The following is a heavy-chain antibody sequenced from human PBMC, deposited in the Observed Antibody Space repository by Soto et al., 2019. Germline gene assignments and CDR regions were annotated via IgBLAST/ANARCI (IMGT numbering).Heavy chain of an antibody. CDR2: ISYDGSNK. D-gene: IGHD3-10*02. CDR1: GFTFSSYG. J-gene: IGHJ6*02. Sequence: GGSLRLSCAASGFTFSSYGMHWVRQAPGKGLEWVAVISYDGSNKYYADSVKGRFTISRDNSKNTLYLQMNSLRAEDTAVYYCAKALGVFGELLLRTYGMDVWGQGTTVTVSS. CDR3: AKALGVFGELLLRTYGMDV. V-gene: IGHV3-30*18.